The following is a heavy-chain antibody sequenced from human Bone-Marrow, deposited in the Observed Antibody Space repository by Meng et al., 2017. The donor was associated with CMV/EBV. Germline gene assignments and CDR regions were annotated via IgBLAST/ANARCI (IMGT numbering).Heavy chain of an antibody. CDR2: IYSSGSA. Sequence: SETLSLTCTVAGDSVRSGDYYWTWIRQPPGKGLEWIGNIYSSGSANYSPSLKSRVIMSGDTSKNQFSLKVSSVTAADTAVYYCAGDIPAYGMDVWGRGTTVTVSS. CDR3: AGDIPAYGMDV. V-gene: IGHV4-30-4*08. CDR1: GDSVRSGDYY. J-gene: IGHJ6*02. D-gene: IGHD2-21*01.